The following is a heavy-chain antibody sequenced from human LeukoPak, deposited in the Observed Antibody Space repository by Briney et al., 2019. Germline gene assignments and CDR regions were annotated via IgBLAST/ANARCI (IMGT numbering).Heavy chain of an antibody. CDR3: ARGGYSYGYYYYYMDV. D-gene: IGHD5-18*01. CDR1: GGSISSGSYY. J-gene: IGHJ6*03. Sequence: KPSETLSLTCTVSGGSISSGSYYWSWIRQPAGKGLEWIGRIYTSGSTNYNPSLKSRVTISVDTSKNQFSLKLSSVTAADTAVYYCARGGYSYGYYYYYMDVWGKGTTVTISS. CDR2: IYTSGST. V-gene: IGHV4-61*02.